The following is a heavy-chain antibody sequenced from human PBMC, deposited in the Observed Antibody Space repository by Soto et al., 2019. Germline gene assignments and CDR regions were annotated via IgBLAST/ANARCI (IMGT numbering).Heavy chain of an antibody. CDR1: GYTFTSYY. V-gene: IGHV1-46*01. CDR2: INPSGGST. Sequence: ASVKVSCKASGYTFTSYYMHWVRQAPGQGLEWMGIINPSGGSTSYAQKFQGRVTMTRDTSTSTVYMELSSLRSEDTAVYYCARDRYDPLPSEVGSWYAFGYWGQGTLVTVSS. D-gene: IGHD6-13*01. CDR3: ARDRYDPLPSEVGSWYAFGY. J-gene: IGHJ4*02.